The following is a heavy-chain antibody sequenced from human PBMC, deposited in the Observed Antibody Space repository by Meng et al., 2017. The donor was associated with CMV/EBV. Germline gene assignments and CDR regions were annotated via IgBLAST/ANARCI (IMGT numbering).Heavy chain of an antibody. CDR2: IYYSGST. Sequence: SETLSLTCTVSGGSISSGDYYWSWLRHPPGKGLEWIGYIYYSGSTYYNPSLKSRVTISVDTSKNQFSLKLSSVTAADTAVYYCARGYCSSTSCYYYYGMDVWGQGTTVTVSS. CDR3: ARGYCSSTSCYYYYGMDV. V-gene: IGHV4-30-4*08. J-gene: IGHJ6*02. D-gene: IGHD2-2*01. CDR1: GGSISSGDYY.